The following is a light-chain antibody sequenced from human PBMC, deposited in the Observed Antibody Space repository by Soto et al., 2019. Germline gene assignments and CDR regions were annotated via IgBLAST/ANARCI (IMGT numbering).Light chain of an antibody. Sequence: PGDSATLSFRASPPVSITYLTWYQQKPGQAPRLLIFGASKRATGIPDRFSGSGSGRDFTLTISGLEPEDFAVYYCQQYGSSPLLSFGQGTRLEIK. J-gene: IGKJ5*01. V-gene: IGKV3-20*01. CDR2: GAS. CDR3: QQYGSSPLLS. CDR1: PPVSITY.